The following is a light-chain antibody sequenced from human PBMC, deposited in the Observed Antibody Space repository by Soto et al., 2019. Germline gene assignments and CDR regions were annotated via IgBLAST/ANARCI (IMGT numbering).Light chain of an antibody. V-gene: IGLV2-14*03. CDR3: SSYTSSSTLVE. CDR2: DVS. J-gene: IGLJ2*01. CDR1: SSDVGAYNY. Sequence: QSVLTQPASVSGSPGQSITISCTGTSSDVGAYNYVSWYQQHPGKAPKLMIYDVSNRPSGVSNRFSGSKSGNTASLTISGLQAEDEADYYCSSYTSSSTLVEFGGGTKLTVL.